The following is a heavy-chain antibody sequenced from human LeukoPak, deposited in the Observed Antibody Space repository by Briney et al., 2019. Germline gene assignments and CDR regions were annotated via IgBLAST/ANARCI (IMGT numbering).Heavy chain of an antibody. Sequence: SETLSLTCAVYGGSFSGYYWSWIRQPPGKGLEWIGEINHSGSTNYNPSLKSRVTISVDTSKNQFSLKLSSVTAADTAVYYCARGLYSGSYHAVLYYFDYWGQGTLVTVSS. J-gene: IGHJ4*02. V-gene: IGHV4-34*01. CDR2: INHSGST. CDR1: GGSFSGYY. CDR3: ARGLYSGSYHAVLYYFDY. D-gene: IGHD1-26*01.